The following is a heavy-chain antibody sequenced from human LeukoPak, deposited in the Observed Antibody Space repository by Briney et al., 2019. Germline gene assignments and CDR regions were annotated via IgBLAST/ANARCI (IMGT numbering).Heavy chain of an antibody. CDR1: GYSFTSYW. J-gene: IGHJ5*02. V-gene: IGHV5-51*01. Sequence: GESLKISCKGSGYSFTSYWIGWVRQMPGKGLEWMGIIYPGDSDTRYSPSFQGQVTISADKSISTAYLQWSSLKASDTAMYYCARGYCSSTSCSAGWFDPWGQGTLVTVSS. D-gene: IGHD2-2*01. CDR2: IYPGDSDT. CDR3: ARGYCSSTSCSAGWFDP.